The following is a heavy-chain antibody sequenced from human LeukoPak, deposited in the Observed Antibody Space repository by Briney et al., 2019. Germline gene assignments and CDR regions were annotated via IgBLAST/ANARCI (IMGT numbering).Heavy chain of an antibody. CDR2: ISAYTNNT. V-gene: IGHV1-18*04. Sequence: ASVKVSCKASGYTFISYGISWVRQAPGQGLEWMGWISAYTNNTNYAQKLQGRVTMTTDTSTSTAYLELRSLRSDDTAVYYCARGAYCGGDCSSSDAFDIWGQGTMVSVSS. D-gene: IGHD2-21*02. CDR3: ARGAYCGGDCSSSDAFDI. J-gene: IGHJ3*02. CDR1: GYTFISYG.